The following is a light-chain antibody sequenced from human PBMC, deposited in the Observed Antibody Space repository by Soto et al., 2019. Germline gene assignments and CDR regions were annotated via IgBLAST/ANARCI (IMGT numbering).Light chain of an antibody. Sequence: IVVKQSPRTLSLSPGERATLPCRASPSVTNILAWYQHKPGQAPRLLIYGAFGRAAGVPDRFSGSGSGTDFTLTISRLEPEDSAVYYCQQYDFWPSTFGQG. CDR3: QQYDFWPST. CDR2: GAF. V-gene: IGKV3-20*01. J-gene: IGKJ5*01. CDR1: PSVTNI.